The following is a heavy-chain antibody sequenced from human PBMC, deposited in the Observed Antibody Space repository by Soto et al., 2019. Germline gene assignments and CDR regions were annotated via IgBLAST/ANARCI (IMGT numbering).Heavy chain of an antibody. D-gene: IGHD3-10*01. V-gene: IGHV6-1*01. CDR2: TYFRSKWYN. CDR1: GDSVSSNIAA. CDR3: ARDGAIRGPCSCDTCYYNFDC. Sequence: SQTLSLTCAISGDSVSSNIAAWNWIRQSPSRGPEWLGRTYFRSKWYNEYAPSVKSRITITPDTSKNEFSLQLNSVTPEDATLYYCARDGAIRGPCSCDTCYYNFDCWRQRSQVTI. J-gene: IGHJ4*02.